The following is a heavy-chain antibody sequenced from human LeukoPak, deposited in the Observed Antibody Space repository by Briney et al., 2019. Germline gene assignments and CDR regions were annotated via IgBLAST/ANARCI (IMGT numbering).Heavy chain of an antibody. J-gene: IGHJ6*03. V-gene: IGHV1-69*06. CDR2: IIPIFGTA. D-gene: IGHD5-18*01. CDR3: ARVTSGYSYGLLYYYYMDV. CDR1: GGTFSSYA. Sequence: GASVKVSCKASGGTFSSYASSWVRQAPGQGLEWMGGIIPIFGTANYAQKFQGRVTITADKSTSTAYMELSSLRSEDTAVYYCARVTSGYSYGLLYYYYMDVWGKGTTVTVSS.